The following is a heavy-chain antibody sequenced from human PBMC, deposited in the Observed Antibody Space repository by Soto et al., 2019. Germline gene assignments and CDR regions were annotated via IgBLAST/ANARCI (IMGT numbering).Heavy chain of an antibody. CDR1: GGTFSSYA. CDR3: AGMITFGGVIVNNWFDP. D-gene: IGHD3-16*02. Sequence: SVKVSCKASGGTFSSYAISWVRQAPGQGLEWMGGIIPIFGTANYAQKFQGRVTITADESTSTAYMELSSLRSEDTAVYYCAGMITFGGVIVNNWFDPWGQGTLVTVSS. J-gene: IGHJ5*02. V-gene: IGHV1-69*13. CDR2: IIPIFGTA.